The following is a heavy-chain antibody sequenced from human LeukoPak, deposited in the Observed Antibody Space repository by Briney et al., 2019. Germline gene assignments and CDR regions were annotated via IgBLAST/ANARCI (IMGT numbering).Heavy chain of an antibody. J-gene: IGHJ4*02. Sequence: GGSLRLSCAASGFTVSSNYMSWVRQAPGKGLEWVSILYSGSSTYYADSVKGRFTISRDTSRNTLYLQMNSLRAEDTAIYYCARARTYSSGWWFYFDYWGQGTLVTISS. D-gene: IGHD6-19*01. CDR1: GFTVSSNY. CDR2: LYSGSST. V-gene: IGHV3-66*01. CDR3: ARARTYSSGWWFYFDY.